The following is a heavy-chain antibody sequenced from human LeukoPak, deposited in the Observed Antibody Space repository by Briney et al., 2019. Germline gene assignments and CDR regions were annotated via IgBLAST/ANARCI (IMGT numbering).Heavy chain of an antibody. CDR1: GYTFTGYY. J-gene: IGHJ5*02. CDR2: INPNSGGT. CDR3: ARSTAIAVAGTHWFDP. Sequence: ASVKVSCKASGYTFTGYYMHWVRQAPGQGLEWMGWINPNSGGTNYAQKFQGRVTMTRDTSISTAYMELSRLRSDDTAVYYCARSTAIAVAGTHWFDPWGQGTLVTVSS. D-gene: IGHD6-19*01. V-gene: IGHV1-2*02.